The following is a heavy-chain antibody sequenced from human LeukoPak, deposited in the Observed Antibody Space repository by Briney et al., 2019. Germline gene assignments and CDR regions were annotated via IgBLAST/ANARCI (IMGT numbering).Heavy chain of an antibody. V-gene: IGHV1-18*01. CDR1: GYTFISYG. J-gene: IGHJ4*02. CDR2: ISAYNGNT. Sequence: ASVKVSCKASGYTFISYGISWVRQAPGQGLEWMGWISAYNGNTNYAQKLQGRVAMTTDTSTSTAYMELRSLRSDDTAVYYCARPINYYDSSGYYEHYFDYWGQGTLVTVSS. D-gene: IGHD3-22*01. CDR3: ARPINYYDSSGYYEHYFDY.